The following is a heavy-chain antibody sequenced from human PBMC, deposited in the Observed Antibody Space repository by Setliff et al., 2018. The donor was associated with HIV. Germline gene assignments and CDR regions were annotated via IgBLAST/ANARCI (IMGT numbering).Heavy chain of an antibody. CDR2: IIPLFGTA. V-gene: IGHV1-69*13. CDR3: ARSGGTSQYHFYMDV. CDR1: GGSFSDYA. D-gene: IGHD3-16*01. Sequence: SVKVSCKASGGSFSDYAINWVRQAPGQGLEWVGGIIPLFGTANYAQKFLGRVTITADEATVTAYMQLSSLRSDDTAVYYCARSGGTSQYHFYMDVWGKGTTVTV. J-gene: IGHJ6*03.